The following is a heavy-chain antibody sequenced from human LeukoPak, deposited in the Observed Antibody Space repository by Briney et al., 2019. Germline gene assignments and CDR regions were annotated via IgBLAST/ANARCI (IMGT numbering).Heavy chain of an antibody. CDR3: AKDLWVAAAGMEGGFDY. D-gene: IGHD6-13*01. V-gene: IGHV3-20*04. CDR1: GFTFDDYG. J-gene: IGHJ4*02. Sequence: GGSLRLSCAASGFTFDDYGMSWVRQGPGKGLEWFSGINWNGGRTGYADSVKGRFTISRDNAKNSLYLQMNSLRAEDTALYYCAKDLWVAAAGMEGGFDYWGQGTLVTVSS. CDR2: INWNGGRT.